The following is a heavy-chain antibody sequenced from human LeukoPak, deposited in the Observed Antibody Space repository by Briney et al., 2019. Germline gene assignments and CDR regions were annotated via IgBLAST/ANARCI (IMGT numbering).Heavy chain of an antibody. CDR2: ISWNSDSI. Sequence: GGSLRLSCAASGFTFSSSAMSWVRQVPGKGLEWVSGISWNSDSIVYADSVKGRFTISRDNAKNSLYLQMNSLRAEDTALYHCAKGRSYYYYYSMDVWGQGTTVTVSS. V-gene: IGHV3-9*01. CDR1: GFTFSSSA. J-gene: IGHJ6*02. CDR3: AKGRSYYYYYSMDV. D-gene: IGHD1-14*01.